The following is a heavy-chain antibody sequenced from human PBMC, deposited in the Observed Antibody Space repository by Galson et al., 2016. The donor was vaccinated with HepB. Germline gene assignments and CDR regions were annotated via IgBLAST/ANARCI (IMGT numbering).Heavy chain of an antibody. Sequence: SETLSLTCSVSGVSVSSASYYWTWIRQSPGKGLEWVGLVWQNGRTNYNPSLRSRLTISIDRSMNQFSLELNSVTAADTAVYYCARYAGVGTTPGRFGFRGQGTLVTVSS. D-gene: IGHD1/OR15-1a*01. V-gene: IGHV4-61*01. CDR2: VWQNGRT. CDR3: ARYAGVGTTPGRFGF. J-gene: IGHJ4*02. CDR1: GVSVSSASYY.